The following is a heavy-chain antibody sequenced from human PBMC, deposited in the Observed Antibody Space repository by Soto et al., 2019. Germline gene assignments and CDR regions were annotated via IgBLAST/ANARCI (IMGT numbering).Heavy chain of an antibody. V-gene: IGHV1-58*01. J-gene: IGHJ4*02. CDR1: GFTFTSSA. CDR2: IVVGSGNT. Sequence: GASVKVSCKASGFTFTSSAVQWVRQARGQRLEWIGWIVVGSGNTNYAQKFQERVTITRDMSTSTAYMELSSLRSEDTAVYYCPAGEAAREREYYFDYWGQGTLVTAPQ. CDR3: PAGEAAREREYYFDY. D-gene: IGHD6-6*01.